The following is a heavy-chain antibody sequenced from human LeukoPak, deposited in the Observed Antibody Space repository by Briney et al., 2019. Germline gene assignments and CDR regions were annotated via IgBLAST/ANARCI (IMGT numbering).Heavy chain of an antibody. V-gene: IGHV3-33*01. J-gene: IGHJ4*02. CDR3: ARTSVTYDY. Sequence: GGSLRLSCAASGFTFSSYGMHWVRQAPGKGLEWVAVIWYDGSNKYYADSVKGRFTISRDNAKNSLYLQMNSLRAEDTAVYYCARTSVTYDYWGQGTLVTVSS. CDR2: IWYDGSNK. D-gene: IGHD4-17*01. CDR1: GFTFSSYG.